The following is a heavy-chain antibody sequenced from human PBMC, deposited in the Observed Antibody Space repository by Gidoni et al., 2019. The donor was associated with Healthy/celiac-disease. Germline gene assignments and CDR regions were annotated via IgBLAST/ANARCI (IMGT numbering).Heavy chain of an antibody. D-gene: IGHD4-17*01. J-gene: IGHJ3*02. V-gene: IGHV1-8*01. CDR3: ARVFHARLRSDAFDI. CDR2: GGNT. Sequence: GGNTGYAQKFQGRVTMTRNTSISTAYMELSSLRSEDTAVYYCARVFHARLRSDAFDIWGQGTMVTVSS.